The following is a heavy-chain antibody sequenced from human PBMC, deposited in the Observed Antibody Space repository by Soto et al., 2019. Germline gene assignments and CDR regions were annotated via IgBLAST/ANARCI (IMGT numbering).Heavy chain of an antibody. CDR1: GFTFSSYA. Sequence: GGSLRLSCAASGFTFSSYAMSWVRQAPGKGLEWVSVISGSGGNTYYADSVKGRFTISRDNSKNTVFLQMNSLRAEDTAVYYCAKPNLHCSSTSCYDYWGQGTRVT. D-gene: IGHD2-2*01. V-gene: IGHV3-23*01. CDR3: AKPNLHCSSTSCYDY. J-gene: IGHJ4*02. CDR2: ISGSGGNT.